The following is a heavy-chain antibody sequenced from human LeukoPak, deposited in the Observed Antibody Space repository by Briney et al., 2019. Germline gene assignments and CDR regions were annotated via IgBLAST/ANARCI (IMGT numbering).Heavy chain of an antibody. D-gene: IGHD6-19*01. V-gene: IGHV4-34*01. CDR1: GGSFSGYY. CDR2: INHSGST. Sequence: SETLSLTCAVYGGSFSGYYWSWSRQPPGKGLEWIGEINHSGSTNYNPSLKSRVTISVDTSKNQFSLKLSSVTTADTAVYHCARGVPVAGLDFWGQGTLVTVSS. CDR3: ARGVPVAGLDF. J-gene: IGHJ4*02.